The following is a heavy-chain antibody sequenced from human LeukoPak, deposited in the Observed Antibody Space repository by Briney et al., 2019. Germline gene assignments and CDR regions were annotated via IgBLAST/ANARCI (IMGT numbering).Heavy chain of an antibody. CDR1: GGSISSRAYY. CDR2: IYYSGST. Sequence: SQTLSLTCTVSGGSISSRAYYWSWIRQHPGKGLEWIGYIYYSGSTYYNPSLKSRVTISVDTSKNQFSLKLSSVTAADTAVYYCARDARNYDSSGYPNWFDPWGQGTLVTVSS. CDR3: ARDARNYDSSGYPNWFDP. V-gene: IGHV4-31*03. J-gene: IGHJ5*02. D-gene: IGHD3-22*01.